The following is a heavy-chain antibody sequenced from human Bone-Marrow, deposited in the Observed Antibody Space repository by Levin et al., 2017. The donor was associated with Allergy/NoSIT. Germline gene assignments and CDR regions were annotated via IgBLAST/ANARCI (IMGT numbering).Heavy chain of an antibody. CDR2: INANQGNT. Sequence: ASVKVSCKASGYTFSSHDINWVRQAPGQGLEWMGWINANQGNTNYAQKFQGRVTMTTDISTSTAHMELRSLRSDDTAVYYCARELYAYIWGSYRTQNTFDVWGQGTMVTVSS. D-gene: IGHD3-16*02. V-gene: IGHV1-18*01. CDR1: GYTFSSHD. CDR3: ARELYAYIWGSYRTQNTFDV. J-gene: IGHJ3*01.